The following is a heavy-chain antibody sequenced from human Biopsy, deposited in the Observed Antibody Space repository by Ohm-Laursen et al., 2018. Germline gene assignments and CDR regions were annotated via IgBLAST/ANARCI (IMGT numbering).Heavy chain of an antibody. CDR3: ARHPTGFWFDP. CDR1: GGSISSSTTYY. J-gene: IGHJ5*02. CDR2: IYNTETT. V-gene: IGHV4-39*01. Sequence: GTLSLTCTVSGGSISSSTTYYWAWLRQPPGKGLEWIGSIYNTETTFYNPSLKSRVTISVDTSTDQFSLKVSSVTAADTALYFCARHPTGFWFDPWGHGTLVTVSS.